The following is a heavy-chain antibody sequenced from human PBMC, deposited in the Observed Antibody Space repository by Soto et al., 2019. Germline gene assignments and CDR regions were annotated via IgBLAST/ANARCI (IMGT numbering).Heavy chain of an antibody. D-gene: IGHD5-12*01. V-gene: IGHV1-18*01. CDR3: ARDLNHIVATITSY. CDR1: GYTFTSNG. Sequence: QVQLVQSGAEVKKPGASVKVSCKASGYTFTSNGISWVGQAPGQGLEWMGWISAYNGNTNYAQKLQGRVTMTTDTSTSTAYMELRSLRSDDTAVYYCARDLNHIVATITSYWGQGTLVTVSS. J-gene: IGHJ4*02. CDR2: ISAYNGNT.